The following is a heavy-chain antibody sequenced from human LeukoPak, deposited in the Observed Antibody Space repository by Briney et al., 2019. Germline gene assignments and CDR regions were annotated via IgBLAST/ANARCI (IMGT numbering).Heavy chain of an antibody. V-gene: IGHV3-7*01. CDR2: IKEDGSGK. CDR3: ARDRWPVVVPAAIPFDY. Sequence: GGSLRLSCAASGFTFSTYWMSWVRQAPGKGLEWVANIKEDGSGKYYVDSVKGRFSISRDNAKNSLYLQINSLRAEDTAVYYCARDRWPVVVPAAIPFDYWGQGTLVTVSS. J-gene: IGHJ4*02. CDR1: GFTFSTYW. D-gene: IGHD2-2*02.